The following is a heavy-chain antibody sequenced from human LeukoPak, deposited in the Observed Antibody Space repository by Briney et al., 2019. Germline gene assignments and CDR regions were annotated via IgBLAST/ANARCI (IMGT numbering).Heavy chain of an antibody. J-gene: IGHJ4*02. CDR1: GGSFSGYY. Sequence: SETLSLTCAVYGGSFSGYYWSWIRQPPGKGLEWIGEINHSGSTNYNPSLKSRVTISVDTSKNQFSLKLSSVTAADTAVYYCARAVGYYDSSGTFDYWGQGTLVTVSS. D-gene: IGHD3-22*01. V-gene: IGHV4-34*01. CDR2: INHSGST. CDR3: ARAVGYYDSSGTFDY.